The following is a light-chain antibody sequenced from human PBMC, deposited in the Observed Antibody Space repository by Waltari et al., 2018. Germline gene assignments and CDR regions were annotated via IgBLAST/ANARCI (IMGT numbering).Light chain of an antibody. Sequence: QSVLPQPPSVSAAPGQKVTISCSGSGPHIGSNYVSWHQQLPGTSPKVFIYSENRRPSGSPDRLYGSKSGASATLCITGLQTGDESDYYCGTWDSSLSIGVFDGGTKLTVL. CDR1: GPHIGSNY. CDR3: GTWDSSLSIGV. CDR2: SEN. V-gene: IGLV1-51*01. J-gene: IGLJ2*01.